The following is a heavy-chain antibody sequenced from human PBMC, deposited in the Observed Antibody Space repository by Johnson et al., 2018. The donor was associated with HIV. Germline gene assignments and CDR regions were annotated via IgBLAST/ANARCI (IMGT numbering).Heavy chain of an antibody. V-gene: IGHV3-66*01. CDR2: LFSGGSI. Sequence: DVQLVESGGGLVQPGGSLRLSCAASGFTVSSYYMSWVRQAPGKGLEWVSVLFSGGSIYFAYSVKGRFTISRDNSKNTLYLQMNSLRAEDTAVYYCARACRDGYTCDAFDIWGQGTMVTVSS. CDR3: ARACRDGYTCDAFDI. D-gene: IGHD5-24*01. CDR1: GFTVSSYY. J-gene: IGHJ3*02.